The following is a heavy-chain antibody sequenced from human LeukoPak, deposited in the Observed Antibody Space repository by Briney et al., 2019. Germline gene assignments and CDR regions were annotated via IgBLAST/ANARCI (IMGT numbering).Heavy chain of an antibody. V-gene: IGHV1-2*02. Sequence: ASVKVSCKASGYTFTDFYIHWVRQAPGQGLEWMGLINPNTGDTDFAQKFQGRVTMTRDTSISTAYMELSRLRSDDTAVYYCASWRQINYDFWSDYFDYWGQGTLVTVSS. CDR3: ASWRQINYDFWSDYFDY. CDR2: INPNTGDT. J-gene: IGHJ4*02. CDR1: GYTFTDFY. D-gene: IGHD3-3*01.